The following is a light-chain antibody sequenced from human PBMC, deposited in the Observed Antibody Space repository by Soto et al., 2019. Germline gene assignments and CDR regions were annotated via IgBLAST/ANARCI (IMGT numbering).Light chain of an antibody. CDR2: QAS. Sequence: DIQMTQSPSTLSASVGDRVTITCRASQSISSWLAWYQHKPGRAPKLLIYQASSSEIGVPSRFSGSGSGTEFTLTISSLQPDDFATYYCQYYKESSTFGQGTRLEIK. J-gene: IGKJ1*01. CDR3: QYYKESST. CDR1: QSISSW. V-gene: IGKV1-5*03.